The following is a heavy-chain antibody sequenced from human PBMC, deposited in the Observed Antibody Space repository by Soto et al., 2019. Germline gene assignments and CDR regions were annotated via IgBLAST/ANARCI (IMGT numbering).Heavy chain of an antibody. V-gene: IGHV1-46*03. CDR1: GYSFTNFY. CDR2: VDPSDGST. CDR3: AREGLQDRYSWFDS. D-gene: IGHD2-21*02. Sequence: ASVKVSCKASGYSFTNFYLHWVRQAPGQGIEWMGLVDPSDGSTTYAQKFQDGVTMTRDASTSTVYLELSILKSEDTAVYYCAREGLQDRYSWFDSWGQGTQVTVSS. J-gene: IGHJ5*01.